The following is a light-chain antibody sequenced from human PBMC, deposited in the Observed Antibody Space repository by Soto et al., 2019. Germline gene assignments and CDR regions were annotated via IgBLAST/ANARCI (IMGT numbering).Light chain of an antibody. V-gene: IGKV3-11*01. Sequence: EVVLTQSPAILSLSPGDRDTLFCRASQSVSVNFAWYQQKPGQPPRPLIYTASDRAPGIPARFSASGSGTDFTLTISSLEPEDFAVYFCQERNRWPRGTFGPGTKVDI. J-gene: IGKJ3*01. CDR1: QSVSVN. CDR3: QERNRWPRGT. CDR2: TAS.